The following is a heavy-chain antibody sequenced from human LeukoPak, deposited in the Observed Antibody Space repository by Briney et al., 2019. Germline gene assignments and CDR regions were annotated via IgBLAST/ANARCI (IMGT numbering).Heavy chain of an antibody. V-gene: IGHV4-39*01. CDR2: IYYSGST. CDR1: GGSISSGSYY. CDR3: ARRGGYCSSTSCSNWFDP. D-gene: IGHD2-2*01. Sequence: KPSETLFLTCTVSGGSISSGSYYWGWIRQPPGKGLEWIGSIYYSGSTYYNPSLKSRVTISVDTSRDQFSLKLSSVTAADTAVYYCARRGGYCSSTSCSNWFDPWRQGTLVTVSS. J-gene: IGHJ5*02.